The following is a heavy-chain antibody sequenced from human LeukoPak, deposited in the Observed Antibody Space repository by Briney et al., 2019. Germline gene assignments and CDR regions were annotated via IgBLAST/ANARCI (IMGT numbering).Heavy chain of an antibody. V-gene: IGHV3-21*01. J-gene: IGHJ4*02. D-gene: IGHD2-15*01. CDR1: GSTFTAYI. CDR2: ISTSTTYI. CDR3: ASGIYDGSPLDY. Sequence: GGSLRLSCAASGSTFTAYIMNWVRQAPGKGLEWVSSISTSTTYIYYADSVKGRFTISRDNAKNSLYLQMNSLRAEDTAVYYCASGIYDGSPLDYWGQGTLVTVSS.